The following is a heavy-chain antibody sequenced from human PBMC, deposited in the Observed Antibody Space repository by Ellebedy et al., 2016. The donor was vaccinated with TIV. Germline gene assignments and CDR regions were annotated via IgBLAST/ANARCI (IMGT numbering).Heavy chain of an antibody. Sequence: SQTLSLTXAISGDSVSRNSAAWNWIRQSPSRGLEWLGRTYYRSKWYNDYAVSVKSRITINPDTSKNQFSLQLNSVTPEDTAVYYCARDRENCTNGVCYDGFDGMDVWGQGTTVTVSS. V-gene: IGHV6-1*01. CDR3: ARDRENCTNGVCYDGFDGMDV. CDR1: GDSVSRNSAA. CDR2: TYYRSKWYN. D-gene: IGHD2-8*01. J-gene: IGHJ6*02.